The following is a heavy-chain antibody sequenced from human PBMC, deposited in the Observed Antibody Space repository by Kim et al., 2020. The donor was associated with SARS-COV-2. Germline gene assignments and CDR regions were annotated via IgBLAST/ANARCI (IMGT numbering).Heavy chain of an antibody. Sequence: GGSLRLSCAASGFTFSSYAMSWVRQAPGKGLEWVSAISGSGGSTYYADSVKGRFTISRDNSKNTLYLQMNSLRAEDTAVYYCAKRLGRDYYYGMDVWGQGTTVTVSS. V-gene: IGHV3-23*01. CDR1: GFTFSSYA. CDR2: ISGSGGST. D-gene: IGHD3-10*01. CDR3: AKRLGRDYYYGMDV. J-gene: IGHJ6*02.